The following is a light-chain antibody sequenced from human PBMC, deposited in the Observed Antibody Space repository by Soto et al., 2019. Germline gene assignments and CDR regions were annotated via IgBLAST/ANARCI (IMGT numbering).Light chain of an antibody. Sequence: EIVLTQSPGTLSLSPGERATLSCRASQSVTSNYLAWYQQKPGKAPKLLIYAASTLRSGVPSRFRGSGSGTDFTFTISSLQPEDFATYYCQQANSFPYTFGQGTKLEIK. CDR1: QSVTSNY. CDR2: AAS. J-gene: IGKJ2*01. CDR3: QQANSFPYT. V-gene: IGKV3D-7*01.